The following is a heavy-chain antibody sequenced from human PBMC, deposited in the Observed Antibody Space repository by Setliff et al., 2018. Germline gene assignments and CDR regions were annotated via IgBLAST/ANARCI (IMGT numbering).Heavy chain of an antibody. V-gene: IGHV4-38-2*02. Sequence: SETLSLTCTVSSYSITSGYFWAWIRQPPGKGLEWIGSIYYSGSTYYNPSLKSRVTISVDTSKNQFSLRLTSVTAADTAIYYCARVRNTQNGFFDYWSQGTLVTVSS. CDR1: SYSITSGYF. CDR2: IYYSGST. CDR3: ARVRNTQNGFFDY. J-gene: IGHJ4*02. D-gene: IGHD1-1*01.